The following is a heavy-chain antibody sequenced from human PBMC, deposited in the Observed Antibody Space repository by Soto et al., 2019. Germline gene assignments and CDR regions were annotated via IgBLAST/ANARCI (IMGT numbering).Heavy chain of an antibody. D-gene: IGHD2-2*01. J-gene: IGHJ5*02. CDR3: ARDQGYCISTSCYAHGWFDP. V-gene: IGHV4-30-4*01. CDR2: IYYSGST. CDR1: GGSISSGDYY. Sequence: PSETLSLTCTVSGGSISSGDYYWSWIRQPPGKGLEWIGYIYYSGSTYYNPSLKSRVTISVDTSKNQFSLKLSSVTAADTAVYYCARDQGYCISTSCYAHGWFDPWGQGTLVTVSS.